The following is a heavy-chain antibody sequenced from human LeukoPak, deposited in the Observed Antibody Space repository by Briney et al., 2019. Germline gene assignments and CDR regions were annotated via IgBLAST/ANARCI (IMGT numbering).Heavy chain of an antibody. J-gene: IGHJ4*02. CDR2: IRDKDSHYTT. CDR3: TRPYSADWSGCYFDF. D-gene: IGHD3-9*01. V-gene: IGHV3-72*01. CDR1: GFTLSDHY. Sequence: PGGSLRLSCVASGFTLSDHYMDWVRQAPGKGLEWVGRIRDKDSHYTTEYAASVKGRFTISRDDSKNSLYLQMDSLKTEDTAVYYCTRPYSADWSGCYFDFWGQGALVTVSS.